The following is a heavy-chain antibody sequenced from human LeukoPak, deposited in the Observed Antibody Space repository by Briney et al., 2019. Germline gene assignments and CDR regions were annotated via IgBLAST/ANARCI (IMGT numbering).Heavy chain of an antibody. CDR2: INHSGST. V-gene: IGHV4-34*01. J-gene: IGHJ6*03. Sequence: PSETLSLTCAVYGGSFSGYYWSWIRQPPGEGLEWIGEINHSGSTNYNPSLKSRVTISVDTSKNQFSLKLSSMTAADTAVYYCARRGRHLSLNYYYYYMDVWGKGTTVTVSS. CDR3: ARRGRHLSLNYYYYYMDV. CDR1: GGSFSGYY. D-gene: IGHD1-26*01.